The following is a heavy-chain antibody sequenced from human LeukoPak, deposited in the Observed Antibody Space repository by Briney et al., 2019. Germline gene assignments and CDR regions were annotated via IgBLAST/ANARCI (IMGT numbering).Heavy chain of an antibody. CDR1: GLTFSSYG. J-gene: IGHJ3*02. CDR2: IRYDGSNK. Sequence: GGSLRLSCAASGLTFSSYGMHWVRQAPGRGLEWVAFIRYDGSNKYYADSVKGRFTISRDNSKNTLYLQMNSLRAEDTAVYYCAKGWGYYYGSGSHHDAFDIWGQRTMVTVSS. V-gene: IGHV3-30*02. D-gene: IGHD3-10*01. CDR3: AKGWGYYYGSGSHHDAFDI.